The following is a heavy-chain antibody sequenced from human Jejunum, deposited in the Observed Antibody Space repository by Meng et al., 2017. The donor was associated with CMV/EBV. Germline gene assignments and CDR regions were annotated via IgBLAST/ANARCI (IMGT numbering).Heavy chain of an antibody. J-gene: IGHJ5*02. CDR1: GRAICSSSW. D-gene: IGHD6-25*01. V-gene: IGHV4-4*02. CDR3: AKGTRSSGWGNWLDP. CDR2: VDYSGNT. Sequence: GRAICSSSWRTSARQPPGKGLEWIGEVDYSGNTNYNPALKSRVTISIDKSKNLFSLKLSSVNAADTAGDYWAKGTRSSGWGNWLDPWGHGTLVTVSS.